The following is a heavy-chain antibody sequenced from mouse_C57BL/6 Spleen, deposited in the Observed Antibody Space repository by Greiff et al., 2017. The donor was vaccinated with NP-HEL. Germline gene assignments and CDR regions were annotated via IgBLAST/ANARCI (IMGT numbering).Heavy chain of an antibody. CDR1: GYTFTSYW. CDR3: AREGDYYGSSYFYYFDY. V-gene: IGHV1-55*01. CDR2: IYPGSGST. D-gene: IGHD1-1*01. Sequence: VQLQQSGAELVKPGASVKMSCKASGYTFTSYWITWVKQRPGQGLEWIGDIYPGSGSTNYNEKFKSKATLTVDTSSSTAYMQLSSLTSEDSAVYYCAREGDYYGSSYFYYFDYWGQGTTLTVSS. J-gene: IGHJ2*01.